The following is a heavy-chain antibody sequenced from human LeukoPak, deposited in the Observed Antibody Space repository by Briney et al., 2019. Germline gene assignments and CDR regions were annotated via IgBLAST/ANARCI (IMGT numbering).Heavy chain of an antibody. CDR1: GFSVNDNY. J-gene: IGHJ4*02. CDR2: IYSNGNK. V-gene: IGHV3-53*01. CDR3: AKVNWNCGEHS. D-gene: IGHD1-7*01. Sequence: GGSLRLSCAASGFSVNDNYMSWVRQAPGKGLEWVSVIYSNGNKYYADSVKGRFTISRDSSKNTLYLQMNSLRAEDTALYYCAKVNWNCGEHSWGQGTLVTVPS.